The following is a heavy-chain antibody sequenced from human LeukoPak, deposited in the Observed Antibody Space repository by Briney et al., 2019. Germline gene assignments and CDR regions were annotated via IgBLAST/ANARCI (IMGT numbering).Heavy chain of an antibody. J-gene: IGHJ5*02. CDR2: IWYDGSQK. V-gene: IGHV3-33*01. D-gene: IGHD1-26*01. CDR3: ARDLGSWDYKTCYFDA. CDR1: GFSFSTHG. Sequence: PGGSLRLSCAASGFSFSTHGFHWVRQAPGKGLEWEAVIWYDGSQKKYADSVKGRFTISRDDSKSMVYLQMNSLRADDTAVYHCARDLGSWDYKTCYFDAWGQGTLVTVSS.